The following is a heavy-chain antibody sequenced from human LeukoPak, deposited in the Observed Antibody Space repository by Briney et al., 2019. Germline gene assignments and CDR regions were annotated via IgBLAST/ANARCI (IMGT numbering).Heavy chain of an antibody. CDR2: IIPIFGTA. D-gene: IGHD6-19*01. Sequence: SVKVSCKASGGTFSSYAISWVRQAPGQGLEWMGGIIPIFGTANYAQKFQGRVTITTDESTSTAYMELSSLRSQDTAVYYCASPPVGYSSGWYEGKNAFDIWGQGTMVTVSS. CDR1: GGTFSSYA. J-gene: IGHJ3*02. CDR3: ASPPVGYSSGWYEGKNAFDI. V-gene: IGHV1-69*05.